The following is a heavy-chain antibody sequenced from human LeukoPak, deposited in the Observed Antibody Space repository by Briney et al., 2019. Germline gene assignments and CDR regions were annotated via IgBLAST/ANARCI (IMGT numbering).Heavy chain of an antibody. D-gene: IGHD3/OR15-3a*01. CDR3: AKVATWTYFDY. CDR2: ISGSGGST. CDR1: GFTFSSYA. V-gene: IGHV3-23*01. Sequence: PGGSLRRSCAASGFTFSSYAMGWVRQAPGKGLEWVSAISGSGGSTYYADSVKGRFTISRDKSNNTLYLQMHSLGAEDTAVYYCAKVATWTYFDYWGQGTLVTVSS. J-gene: IGHJ4*02.